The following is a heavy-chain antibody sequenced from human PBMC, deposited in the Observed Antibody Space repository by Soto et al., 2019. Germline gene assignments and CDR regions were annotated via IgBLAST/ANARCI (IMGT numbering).Heavy chain of an antibody. J-gene: IGHJ5*02. Sequence: PSETLSLTCTVSSGSFSSTIYSWDWIRQPPGKGLEWIGSIFYSGSTYYNPSLKSRVTISVDTSKNQFSLTLTSVTAADTAVYYCARQCRGVTCHWFVPRGQGTLVTVS. CDR1: SGSFSSTIYS. V-gene: IGHV4-39*01. CDR2: IFYSGST. D-gene: IGHD2-15*01. CDR3: ARQCRGVTCHWFVP.